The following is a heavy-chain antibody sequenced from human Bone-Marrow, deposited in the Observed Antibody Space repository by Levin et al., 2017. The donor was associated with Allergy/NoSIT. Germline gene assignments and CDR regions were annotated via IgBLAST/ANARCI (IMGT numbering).Heavy chain of an antibody. V-gene: IGHV1-69*06. J-gene: IGHJ3*02. Sequence: SVKVSCKVSGTTFNRYSIGWLRQAPGQRLEWMGGIIPVLGTTNYAQKFQDRVTITADKSTTTAYLEVHGLGSDDTAMYYCATFDDFWSGYHRDAFDIWGQGTMVTVSS. CDR3: ATFDDFWSGYHRDAFDI. CDR2: IIPVLGTT. D-gene: IGHD3-3*01. CDR1: GTTFNRYS.